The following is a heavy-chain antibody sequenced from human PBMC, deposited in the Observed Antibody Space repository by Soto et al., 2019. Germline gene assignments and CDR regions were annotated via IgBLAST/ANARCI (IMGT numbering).Heavy chain of an antibody. J-gene: IGHJ6*02. Sequence: QVQLQESGPGLVKPSQTLSLTCTVSGGSISSGGYYWSWIRQHPGKGLEWIGYIYSSGSTYYNPSLKSRVTISVDTSKNQFSLKLSSVTAADTAVYYCARDRGRHHYYYGMDVWGQGTTVTVSS. CDR2: IYSSGST. V-gene: IGHV4-31*03. D-gene: IGHD3-10*01. CDR1: GGSISSGGYY. CDR3: ARDRGRHHYYYGMDV.